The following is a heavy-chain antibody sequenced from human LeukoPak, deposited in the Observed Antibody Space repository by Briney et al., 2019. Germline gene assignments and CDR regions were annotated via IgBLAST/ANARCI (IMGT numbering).Heavy chain of an antibody. D-gene: IGHD4-17*01. J-gene: IGHJ3*02. CDR3: ARDRSLYGDYGNDAFDI. CDR1: GYTFISYY. V-gene: IGHV1-46*01. CDR2: ISPSGGST. Sequence: ASVKVSCKASGYTFISYYMHWVRQAPGQGLEWMGLISPSGGSTSYAQKFQGRVTMTRDTSTSTVYMELSSLRSEDTAVYYCARDRSLYGDYGNDAFDIWGQGTMVTVSS.